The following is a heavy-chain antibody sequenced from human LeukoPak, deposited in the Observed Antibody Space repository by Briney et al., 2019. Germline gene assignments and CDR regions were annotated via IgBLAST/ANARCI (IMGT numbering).Heavy chain of an antibody. V-gene: IGHV3-33*06. CDR1: GFTFSSYG. CDR2: IWYDGSNK. J-gene: IGHJ4*02. CDR3: AKDLDIVVVPAAEAENDY. Sequence: GRSLRLSCAASGFTFSSYGMHWVRQAPGKGLEWVAVIWYDGSNKYYADSVKGRFTISRDNSKNTLYLQMNSLRAEDTAVYYCAKDLDIVVVPAAEAENDYWGQGTLVTVSS. D-gene: IGHD2-2*03.